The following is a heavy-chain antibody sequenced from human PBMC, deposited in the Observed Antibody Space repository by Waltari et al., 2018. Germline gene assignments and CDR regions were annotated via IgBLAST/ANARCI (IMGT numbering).Heavy chain of an antibody. Sequence: QVQLVESGGGVVQPGGSLRLSCAASGFTFSSYGMHWVRPAPAKGLEWVAFIRYDGSNKYYADSVKGRFTISRDNSKSTLYLQMNSLRAEDTAVYYCAKDQRYDILTGWTGFFDYWGQGTLVTVSS. V-gene: IGHV3-30*02. CDR3: AKDQRYDILTGWTGFFDY. CDR2: IRYDGSNK. CDR1: GFTFSSYG. D-gene: IGHD3-9*01. J-gene: IGHJ4*02.